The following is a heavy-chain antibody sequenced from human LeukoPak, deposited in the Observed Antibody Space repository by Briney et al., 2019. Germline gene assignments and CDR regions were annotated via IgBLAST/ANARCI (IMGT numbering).Heavy chain of an antibody. J-gene: IGHJ6*03. CDR2: INHSGST. V-gene: IGHV4-34*01. CDR1: GGSFSGYY. Sequence: PSETLSLTCAVYGGSFSGYYWSWIRQPPGKGLEWIGEINHSGSTNYNPSLKSRVTISVDTSKNQFSLRLSSVTAADTAVYYCARGPYYDILTGVLYYYMDVWGKGTTVTVSS. D-gene: IGHD3-9*01. CDR3: ARGPYYDILTGVLYYYMDV.